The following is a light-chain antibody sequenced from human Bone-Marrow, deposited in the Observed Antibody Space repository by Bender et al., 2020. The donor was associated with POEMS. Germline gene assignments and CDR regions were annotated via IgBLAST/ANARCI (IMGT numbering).Light chain of an antibody. Sequence: QSALTQPRSVSGSPGQSVTISCTGTNSDVGRYNHVSWYQQHPGKAPKLIIYDVNLRPSGLSNRFSGSKSDNTASLTISWLQAEDEADYYFSSFTSRRSLVFGGGTKLSFL. CDR1: NSDVGRYNH. CDR2: DVN. CDR3: SSFTSRRSLV. V-gene: IGLV2-14*03. J-gene: IGLJ2*01.